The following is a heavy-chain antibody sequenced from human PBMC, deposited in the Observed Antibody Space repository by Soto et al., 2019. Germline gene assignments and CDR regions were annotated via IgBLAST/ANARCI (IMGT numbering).Heavy chain of an antibody. V-gene: IGHV4-4*02. Sequence: QVRLQESGPGLVEPSGTLSLTCAVSGDSVSSSSCWSWVRQAPGKGLEWIGEIYHSGTFNYNPSLACRVSVSVDKSRNHLSLNLKSVTAADTAVYYCVRSVPAATWQYSGMDVWGQGTTVTVSS. CDR3: VRSVPAATWQYSGMDV. CDR1: GDSVSSSSC. D-gene: IGHD2-2*01. J-gene: IGHJ6*02. CDR2: IYHSGTF.